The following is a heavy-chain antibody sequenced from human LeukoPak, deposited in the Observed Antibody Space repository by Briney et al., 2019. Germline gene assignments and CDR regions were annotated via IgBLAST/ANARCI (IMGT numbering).Heavy chain of an antibody. V-gene: IGHV4-30-4*01. CDR2: IYYSGGA. CDR3: ARIYDSSGYFHFGI. Sequence: SETLSLTCTVSGGSISSGDYYWSWIRQPPGKGLEWIGYIYYSGGADYNPSLKSRLSISVDTSKNQFSLKLSSVTAADTAVYYCARIYDSSGYFHFGIWGQGTMVTVSS. CDR1: GGSISSGDYY. D-gene: IGHD3-22*01. J-gene: IGHJ3*02.